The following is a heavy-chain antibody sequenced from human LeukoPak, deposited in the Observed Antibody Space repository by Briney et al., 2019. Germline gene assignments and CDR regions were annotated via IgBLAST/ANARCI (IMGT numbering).Heavy chain of an antibody. CDR3: AREDCRSTTCYILDY. D-gene: IGHD2-2*01. Sequence: GGSLRLSCAASGFTFSSYDMHWFRQTTGKRLEWVSTITTAGDTYYLGSVKGRFTISRENAKNSLYLEMNSLRAGDTAAYYCAREDCRSTTCYILDYWGQGTLVTASS. V-gene: IGHV3-13*01. CDR1: GFTFSSYD. CDR2: ITTAGDT. J-gene: IGHJ4*02.